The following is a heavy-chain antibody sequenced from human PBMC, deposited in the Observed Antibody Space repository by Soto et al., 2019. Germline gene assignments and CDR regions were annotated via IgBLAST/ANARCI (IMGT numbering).Heavy chain of an antibody. J-gene: IGHJ3*01. Sequence: GGSLRLSCAGSGFIVSSYCMSWVRQAPGKGLEWISVIYSGGSTYYADSVKGRFTISRDNSENTLYLQLNSLRAEDTAVYYCAKSGGNGWFADAFDVWGQGTMVTVSS. D-gene: IGHD6-19*01. CDR1: GFIVSSYC. CDR3: AKSGGNGWFADAFDV. V-gene: IGHV3-53*01. CDR2: IYSGGST.